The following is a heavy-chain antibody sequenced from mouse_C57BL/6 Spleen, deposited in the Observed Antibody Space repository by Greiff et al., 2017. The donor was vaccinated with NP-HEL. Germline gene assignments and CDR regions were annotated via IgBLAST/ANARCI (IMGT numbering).Heavy chain of an antibody. V-gene: IGHV1-15*01. CDR3: VKRGIYYYAMDY. CDR1: GYTFTDYE. J-gene: IGHJ4*01. CDR2: IDPDTGGT. Sequence: QVQLQQSGAELVRPGASVTLSCKASGYTFTDYEMHWVKQTPVHGLEWIGAIDPDTGGTDYNQKFKGKAILTADKSSSTAYMELRSLTSEDSAVYYGVKRGIYYYAMDYWGQGTSVTVSS.